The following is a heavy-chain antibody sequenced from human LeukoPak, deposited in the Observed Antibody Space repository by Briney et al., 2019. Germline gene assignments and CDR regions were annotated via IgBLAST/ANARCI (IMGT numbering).Heavy chain of an antibody. Sequence: PGGSLRLSCEGSGFAFNVFGMHWIRQAPGKGLEWVAFIKADGVFTNYAEAVKGRFTISRDNSKNTLYLQMNSLRAEDTAVYYCARALLRSQYSYGQSPSYYYYGMDVWGQGTTVTVSS. J-gene: IGHJ6*02. D-gene: IGHD5-18*01. CDR2: IKADGVFT. V-gene: IGHV3-33*08. CDR1: GFAFNVFG. CDR3: ARALLRSQYSYGQSPSYYYYGMDV.